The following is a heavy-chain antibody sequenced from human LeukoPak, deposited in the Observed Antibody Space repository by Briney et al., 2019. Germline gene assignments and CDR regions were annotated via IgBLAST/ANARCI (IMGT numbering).Heavy chain of an antibody. CDR2: IPRSSSYM. D-gene: IGHD6-6*01. V-gene: IGHV3-21*01. CDR3: ARGGSSSPVISVH. CDR1: GFILSDYN. Sequence: GGSLRLSCAASGFILSDYNMNWVRQAPGKGLEWVSSIPRSSSYMYYADSVKGRFTNSRDNAGNSLYLQMNSLRAEDTAVYYCARGGSSSPVISVHWGQGTLVTVSS. J-gene: IGHJ4*02.